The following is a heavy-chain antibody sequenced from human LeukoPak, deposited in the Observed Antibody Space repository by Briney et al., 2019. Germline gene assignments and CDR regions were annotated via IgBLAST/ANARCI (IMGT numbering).Heavy chain of an antibody. CDR2: ISAYNGNT. Sequence: ASVKVSCKASGYTFTSYGISWVRQAPGQGLEWMGWISAYNGNTNYAQKLQGRVTMTTDTSTSTAYMELRSLRSDDTAVYYCARDGAQKVTTIRRGYYYYMDVWGKGTTVTISS. J-gene: IGHJ6*03. CDR3: ARDGAQKVTTIRRGYYYYMDV. V-gene: IGHV1-18*01. D-gene: IGHD5-12*01. CDR1: GYTFTSYG.